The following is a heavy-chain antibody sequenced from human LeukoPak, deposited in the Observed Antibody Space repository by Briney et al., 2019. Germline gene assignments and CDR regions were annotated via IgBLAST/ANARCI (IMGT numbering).Heavy chain of an antibody. V-gene: IGHV3-74*01. Sequence: GGSLRLSCAASGFTFSSYWMHWVRQVPGKGLVWVSRINSDGTSTTYADSVKGRLTISRDNAKNTLYLQMNNLRAEDTAVYYCARGEGSYSDYWGQGTLVTVSS. D-gene: IGHD1-26*01. J-gene: IGHJ4*02. CDR1: GFTFSSYW. CDR2: INSDGTST. CDR3: ARGEGSYSDY.